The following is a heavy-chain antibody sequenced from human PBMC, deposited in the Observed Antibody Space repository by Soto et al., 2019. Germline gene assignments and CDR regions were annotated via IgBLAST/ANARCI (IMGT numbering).Heavy chain of an antibody. CDR2: MNPNSGNT. CDR3: ARSSYSSGPLGFDP. Sequence: GASVKVSCKTSGYTFTSYDINWVRQATGQGLEWMGWMNPNSGNTGYAQKFQGRVTMTRNTSISTAYMELSSLRSEDTAVYYCARSSYSSGPLGFDPWGQGTLVTVSS. J-gene: IGHJ5*02. D-gene: IGHD6-19*01. V-gene: IGHV1-8*01. CDR1: GYTFTSYD.